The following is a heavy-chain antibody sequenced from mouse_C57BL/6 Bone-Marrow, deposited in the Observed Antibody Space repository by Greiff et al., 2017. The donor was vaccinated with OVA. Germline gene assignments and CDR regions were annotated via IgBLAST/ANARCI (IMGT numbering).Heavy chain of an antibody. CDR1: GYTFTSYW. CDR2: IHPNSGST. CDR3: ATWVEAY. J-gene: IGHJ3*01. Sequence: QVQLQQPGAELVKPGASVKLSCKASGYTFTSYWMHWVKQRPGQGLEWIGMIHPNSGSTNYNEKFTSKATLTVAKSSSTAYIQLSSLTSEVSAVYYCATWVEAYWGQGTLVTVSA. V-gene: IGHV1-64*01. D-gene: IGHD1-1*02.